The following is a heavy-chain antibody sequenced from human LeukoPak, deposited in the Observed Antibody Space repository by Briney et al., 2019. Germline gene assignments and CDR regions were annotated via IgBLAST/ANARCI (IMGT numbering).Heavy chain of an antibody. CDR3: ARDEIPDIVVVPAAPGDY. D-gene: IGHD2-2*01. CDR1: GFTFSSYE. V-gene: IGHV3-21*01. CDR2: ISSSSSYI. Sequence: GGSLRLSCAASGFTFSSYEMNWVRQAPGKGLEWVSSISSSSSYIYYADSVKGRFTISRDNAKNSLYLQMNSLRAEDTAVYYCARDEIPDIVVVPAAPGDYWGQGTLVTVSS. J-gene: IGHJ4*02.